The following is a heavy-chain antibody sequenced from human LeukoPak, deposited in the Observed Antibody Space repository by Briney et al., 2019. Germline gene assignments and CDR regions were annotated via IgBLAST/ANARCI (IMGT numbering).Heavy chain of an antibody. V-gene: IGHV3-21*01. CDR1: GFTFNSYS. CDR2: ISSSSSYI. J-gene: IGHJ4*02. CDR3: ARAMITFGGVIVQSFDY. Sequence: GGSLRLSCAASGFTFNSYSMNWVRQAPGKRLEEVSSISSSSSYIYYADSVKGRFTISRDNAKSSLYLQMNSLRAEDTAVYYCARAMITFGGVIVQSFDYWGQGTLVTVSS. D-gene: IGHD3-16*02.